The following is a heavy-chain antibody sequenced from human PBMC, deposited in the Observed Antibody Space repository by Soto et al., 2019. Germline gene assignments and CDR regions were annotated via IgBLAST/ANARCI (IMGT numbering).Heavy chain of an antibody. CDR3: TTSLEQDYYHYGMDV. Sequence: GGSLRLSCAASGFTFSNAWMSWVRQAPGKGLEWVGRIKSKTDGGTTDHAAPVKGRFTISRDDSKNTLHLQMNSLKTEDTAVYYCTTSLEQDYYHYGMDVWGQGTTVTVSS. D-gene: IGHD1-1*01. J-gene: IGHJ6*02. V-gene: IGHV3-15*01. CDR2: IKSKTDGGTT. CDR1: GFTFSNAW.